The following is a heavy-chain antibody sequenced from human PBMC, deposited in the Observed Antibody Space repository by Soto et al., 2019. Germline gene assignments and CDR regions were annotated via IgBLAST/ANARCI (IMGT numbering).Heavy chain of an antibody. CDR1: GFTFSSYW. V-gene: IGHV3-7*01. D-gene: IGHD2-2*01. CDR3: ARERYCSSTSCWGPYDY. CDR2: IKQDGSEK. J-gene: IGHJ4*02. Sequence: GGSLRLSCAASGFTFSSYWMSWVRQAPGRGLEWVANIKQDGSEKYYVDSVKGRFTISRDNAKNSLYLQMNSLRAEDTAVYYCARERYCSSTSCWGPYDYWGQGTLVTVSS.